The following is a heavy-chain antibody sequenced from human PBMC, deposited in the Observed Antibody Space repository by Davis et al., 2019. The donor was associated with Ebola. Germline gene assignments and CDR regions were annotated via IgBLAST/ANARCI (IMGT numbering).Heavy chain of an antibody. CDR1: GYTFTSYD. CDR3: ASRVEEYCTGGVCYTDY. V-gene: IGHV1-8*01. CDR2: MKPNSGNT. D-gene: IGHD2-8*02. J-gene: IGHJ4*02. Sequence: ASVKVSCTASGYTFTSYDINWVRQATGQGLEWMGWMKPNSGNTGYAQKFQGRVTMTRNTSISTAYMELSSLRSEDTAVYYCASRVEEYCTGGVCYTDYWGQGTLVTVSS.